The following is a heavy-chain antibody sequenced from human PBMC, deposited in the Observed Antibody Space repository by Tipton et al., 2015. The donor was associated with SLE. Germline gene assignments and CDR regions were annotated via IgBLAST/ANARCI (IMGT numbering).Heavy chain of an antibody. CDR1: GGSISSHY. V-gene: IGHV4-59*08. CDR2: IYYSGST. D-gene: IGHD3-10*01. J-gene: IGHJ4*02. Sequence: TLSLTCTVSGGSISSHYWSWIRQPPGKGLEWIGYIYYSGSTNYNPTLKSRVTISVDTSKNQFSLKLSSVTAADTAVYYCARHDYYGSGSYWGQGTLVTVSS. CDR3: ARHDYYGSGSY.